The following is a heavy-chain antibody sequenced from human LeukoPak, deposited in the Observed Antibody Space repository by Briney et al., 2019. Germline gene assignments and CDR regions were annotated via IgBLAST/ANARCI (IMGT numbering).Heavy chain of an antibody. V-gene: IGHV4-4*02. CDR3: TRGPGTGNVGVFDL. CDR1: GGSISHNTW. CDR2: IHHTGST. Sequence: SETLSLTCDVSGGSISHNTWWSWVRRPPGQGLMWIAEIHHTGSTNYNPSLKSRVTISVDKSNNQFSLTVNSVTAADTAVYFCTRGPGTGNVGVFDLWGRGTLVTVSS. D-gene: IGHD3/OR15-3a*01. J-gene: IGHJ2*01.